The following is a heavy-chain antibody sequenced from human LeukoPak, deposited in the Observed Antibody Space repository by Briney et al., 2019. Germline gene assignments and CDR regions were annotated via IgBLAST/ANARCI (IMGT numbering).Heavy chain of an antibody. CDR2: ISAYNGNT. V-gene: IGHV1-18*04. J-gene: IGHJ4*02. CDR1: GYTFTSYG. D-gene: IGHD3-10*01. Sequence: ASVKVSCKASGYTFTSYGISWVRQARGQGLEWMGWISAYNGNTNYAQKLQGRVTMTTDTSTSTAYIELRSLRSDDTAGYYCASAAVIRTHYYGSGSYPFYYWGQGTLVTVSS. CDR3: ASAAVIRTHYYGSGSYPFYY.